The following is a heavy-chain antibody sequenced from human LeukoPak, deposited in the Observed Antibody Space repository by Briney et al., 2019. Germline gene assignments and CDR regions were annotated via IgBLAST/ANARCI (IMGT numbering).Heavy chain of an antibody. J-gene: IGHJ4*02. CDR3: ARHGNWDSRQYYFDH. V-gene: IGHV4-61*01. CDR2: IDYSGST. Sequence: SETLSLTCTVSGGSVSSGSYYWSWIRQPPGKGLEWIAYIDYSGSTNYNPSLKSRVTISIDTSKNQFSLKLSSVTAADTAVYYCARHGNWDSRQYYFDHWGQGTLVTVSS. CDR1: GGSVSSGSYY. D-gene: IGHD1-7*01.